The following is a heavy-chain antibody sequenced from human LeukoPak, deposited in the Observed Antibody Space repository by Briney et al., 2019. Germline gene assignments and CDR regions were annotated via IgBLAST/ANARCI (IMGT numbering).Heavy chain of an antibody. CDR3: ARGYHDY. CDR1: GFTFSSYA. CDR2: IRYDGSNK. V-gene: IGHV3-30*02. J-gene: IGHJ4*02. Sequence: SGGSLRLSCAASGFTFSSYAMHWVRQAPGKGLEWVTFIRYDGSNKYYADSVKGRFTISRDNSKNTLYLQMNSLRPEDTAVYYCARGYHDYWGQGTLVTVSS. D-gene: IGHD3-16*02.